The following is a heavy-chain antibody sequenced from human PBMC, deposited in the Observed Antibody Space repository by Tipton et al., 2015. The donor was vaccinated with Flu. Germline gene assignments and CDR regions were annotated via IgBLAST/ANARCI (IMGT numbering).Heavy chain of an antibody. Sequence: TLSLTCTVSRGSISGYYWTWIRQPPGKELEWIGYVYYRGKTNYNPALESRVTISVDTSKNQFSLKLNSVTAADTAVYYCARVSGSYNNWFDPWGQGTLVTVSS. CDR2: VYYRGKT. V-gene: IGHV4-59*01. J-gene: IGHJ5*02. D-gene: IGHD3-22*01. CDR3: ARVSGSYNNWFDP. CDR1: RGSISGYY.